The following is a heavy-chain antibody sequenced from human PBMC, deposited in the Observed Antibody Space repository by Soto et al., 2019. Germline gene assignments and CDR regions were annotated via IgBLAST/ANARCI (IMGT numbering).Heavy chain of an antibody. CDR3: ARDGCGGDCYLDY. CDR1: GFTFSSYG. CDR2: IWYDGSNK. J-gene: IGHJ4*02. Sequence: QVQLVESGGGVVQPGRSLRLSCAASGFTFSSYGMHWVRQAPGKGLEWVAVIWYDGSNKYYADSVKGRFTISRDNSKNTLYLQMNSLRAEDTAVYYCARDGCGGDCYLDYWGQGTPVTVSS. V-gene: IGHV3-33*01. D-gene: IGHD2-21*02.